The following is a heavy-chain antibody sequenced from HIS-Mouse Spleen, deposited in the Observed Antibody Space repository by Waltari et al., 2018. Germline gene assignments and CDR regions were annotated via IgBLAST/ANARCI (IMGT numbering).Heavy chain of an antibody. D-gene: IGHD6-13*01. Sequence: QLQLQESGPGLVKPSETLSLTCTVSGGSISSSSYYWGWIRQPPGKGLEWIGGIYYSGGTYHNPSRKRRVPISVDTSKNQFSLKLGSVTAADTAVYYCAREIPYSSSWYDWYFDLWGRGTLVTVSS. CDR3: AREIPYSSSWYDWYFDL. CDR2: IYYSGGT. J-gene: IGHJ2*01. V-gene: IGHV4-39*07. CDR1: GGSISSSSYY.